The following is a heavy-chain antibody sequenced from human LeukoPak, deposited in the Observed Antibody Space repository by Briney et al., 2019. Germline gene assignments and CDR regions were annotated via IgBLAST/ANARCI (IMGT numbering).Heavy chain of an antibody. Sequence: SETLSLTCTVSGGSISSGGYYWSWIRPHPGKGLEWIGYICYSGSTYYNPSLKSRVTISVDTSKNQFSLKLSSVTAADTAVYYCARGLAATLNFDYWGQGTLVTVSS. CDR1: GGSISSGGYY. D-gene: IGHD6-25*01. CDR3: ARGLAATLNFDY. V-gene: IGHV4-31*03. CDR2: ICYSGST. J-gene: IGHJ4*02.